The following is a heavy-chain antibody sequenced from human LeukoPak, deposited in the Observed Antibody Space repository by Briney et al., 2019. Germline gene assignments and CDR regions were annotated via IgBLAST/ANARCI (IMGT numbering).Heavy chain of an antibody. J-gene: IGHJ4*02. CDR1: GGTFSSYA. CDR3: ANYYDSSGGLN. CDR2: IIPIFGTA. D-gene: IGHD3-22*01. V-gene: IGHV1-69*13. Sequence: AASVKVSCKASGGTFSSYAISWVRQAPGQGLEWMGGIIPIFGTANYAQKFQGRVTITADESTSTAYMELSSLRSEDTAVYYCANYYDSSGGLNWGQGTLVTVSS.